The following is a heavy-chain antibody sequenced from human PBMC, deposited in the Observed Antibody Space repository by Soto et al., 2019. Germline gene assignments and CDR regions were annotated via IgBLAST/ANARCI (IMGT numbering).Heavy chain of an antibody. J-gene: IGHJ6*03. Sequence: SVKVSCKASGYTFTSYAMHWVRQAPGQRLEWMGWINAGNGNTKYSQKFQGRVTITRDTSASTAYMELSNLRSEDTAVYYCARDQSSSWYGGSYSYIYIDVWGKGITITVSS. D-gene: IGHD6-13*01. V-gene: IGHV1-3*01. CDR2: INAGNGNT. CDR1: GYTFTSYA. CDR3: ARDQSSSWYGGSYSYIYIDV.